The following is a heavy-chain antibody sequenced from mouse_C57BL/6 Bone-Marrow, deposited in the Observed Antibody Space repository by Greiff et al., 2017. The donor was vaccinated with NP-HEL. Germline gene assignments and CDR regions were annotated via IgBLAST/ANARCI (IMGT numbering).Heavy chain of an antibody. J-gene: IGHJ3*01. D-gene: IGHD3-2*02. CDR3: ARPDSSGSSFAY. CDR2: IWSGGST. V-gene: IGHV2-2*01. CDR1: GFSLTSYG. Sequence: VMLVESGPGLVQPSQSLSITCTVSGFSLTSYGVHWVRQSPGKGLEWLGVIWSGGSTDYNAAFISRLSISKDNSKSQVFFKMDSLQADDTGIYYCARPDSSGSSFAYWGQGTLVTVSA.